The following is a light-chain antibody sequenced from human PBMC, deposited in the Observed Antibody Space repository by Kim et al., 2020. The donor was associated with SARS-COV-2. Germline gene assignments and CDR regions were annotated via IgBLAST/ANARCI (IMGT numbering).Light chain of an antibody. CDR2: QDS. J-gene: IGLJ2*01. CDR1: KLGDKY. CDR3: QAWDSSTANVV. V-gene: IGLV3-1*01. Sequence: PRQTASITCSGDKLGDKYACWYQQKPGQSPVLVIYQDSKRPSGIPERFSGSNSGNTATLTISGTQAMDEADYYCQAWDSSTANVVFGGGTQLTVL.